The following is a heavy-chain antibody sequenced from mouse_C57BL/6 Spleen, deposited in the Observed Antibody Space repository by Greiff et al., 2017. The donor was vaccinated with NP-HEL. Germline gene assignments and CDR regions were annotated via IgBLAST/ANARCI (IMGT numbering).Heavy chain of an antibody. CDR1: GYAFTSSW. J-gene: IGHJ2*01. Sequence: QVQVKQSGPELVKPGASVKLSCKASGYAFTSSWMNWVKQRPGQGLVWIGRIYPGNGDTNYNGKFKGKATLTADQPSSTDYMQISSTTSDYSAVYFWARRGYDGSSWFDYWGQGTTLTVSS. V-gene: IGHV1-82*01. D-gene: IGHD1-1*01. CDR2: IYPGNGDT. CDR3: ARRGYDGSSWFDY.